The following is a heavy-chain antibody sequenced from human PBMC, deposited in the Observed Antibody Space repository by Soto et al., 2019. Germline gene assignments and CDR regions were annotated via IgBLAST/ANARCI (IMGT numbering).Heavy chain of an antibody. D-gene: IGHD4-17*01. J-gene: IGHJ4*02. CDR1: GLSLSTSGVG. CDR3: AHKGYGDYPLDY. CDR2: IYWDDSY. Sequence: KESGPTLVKPTQTLTLTCTFSGLSLSTSGVGVGWIRQPPGKALEWLAVIYWDDSYHYSPSLKSRLTITKDTSKNQVVLTMTNMDPVDTATYYCAHKGYGDYPLDYWGQGTLVTVSS. V-gene: IGHV2-5*02.